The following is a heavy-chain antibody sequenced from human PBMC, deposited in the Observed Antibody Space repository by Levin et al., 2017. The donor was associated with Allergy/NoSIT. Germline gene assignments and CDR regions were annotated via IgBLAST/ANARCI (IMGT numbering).Heavy chain of an antibody. Sequence: PGGSLRLSCAASGFTFSSYSMNWVRQAPGKGLEWVSSISSSSSYIYYADSVKGRFTISRDNAKNSLYLQMNSLRAEDTAVYYCARDRGRGLEPPGEYYYYGMDVWGQGTTVTVSS. CDR3: ARDRGRGLEPPGEYYYYGMDV. CDR2: ISSSSSYI. CDR1: GFTFSSYS. D-gene: IGHD1-1*01. J-gene: IGHJ6*02. V-gene: IGHV3-21*01.